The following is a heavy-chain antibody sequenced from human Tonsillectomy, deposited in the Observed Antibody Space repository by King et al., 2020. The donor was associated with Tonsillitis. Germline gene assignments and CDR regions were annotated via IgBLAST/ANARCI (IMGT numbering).Heavy chain of an antibody. CDR1: GFTFRSYG. CDR3: AKDHRGLGTSGAFDV. Sequence: VQLVESGGGVVQPGRSLRLSCAASGFTFRSYGMHWVRQAPGKGLEWVAVISYVVTNEYYADSVKGRFTISRDNSENTIYLQMNNLRVEDTAVYYCAKDHRGLGTSGAFDVWGQGTMVTVSS. D-gene: IGHD3-16*01. V-gene: IGHV3-30*18. J-gene: IGHJ3*01. CDR2: ISYVVTNE.